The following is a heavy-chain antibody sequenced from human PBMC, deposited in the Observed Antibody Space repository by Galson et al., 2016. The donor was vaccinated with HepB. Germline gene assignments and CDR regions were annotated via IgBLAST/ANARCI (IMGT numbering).Heavy chain of an antibody. CDR2: IKQDGSEK. D-gene: IGHD3-3*01. V-gene: IGHV3-7*01. J-gene: IGHJ5*02. CDR1: GFTFNNYW. Sequence: SLRLSCAASGFTFNNYWMSWLRQAPGKGLEWVANIKQDGSEKYYVDSVKGRFTISRDNAKNSLYLQMNSLRAEDTAVFYCARVRGYDFWSGYRNWFDPWGQGTLVTVSS. CDR3: ARVRGYDFWSGYRNWFDP.